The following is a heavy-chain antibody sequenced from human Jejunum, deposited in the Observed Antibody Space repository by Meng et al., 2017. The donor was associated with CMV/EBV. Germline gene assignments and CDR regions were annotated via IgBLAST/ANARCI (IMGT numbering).Heavy chain of an antibody. Sequence: APSGFTFSDYYTPWIRQAPGKGLGWLSYISGGSSTISYADSVMGRFTISRDNAKKSVYLQMNSLRADDTAVYYWARGGGGDAFDIWGQGTMVTVSS. CDR1: GFTFSDYY. CDR2: ISGGSSTI. J-gene: IGHJ3*02. CDR3: ARGGGGDAFDI. D-gene: IGHD1-26*01. V-gene: IGHV3-11*01.